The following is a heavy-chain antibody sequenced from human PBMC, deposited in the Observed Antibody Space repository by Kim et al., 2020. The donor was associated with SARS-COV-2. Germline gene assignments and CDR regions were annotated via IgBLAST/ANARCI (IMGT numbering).Heavy chain of an antibody. V-gene: IGHV4-59*01. Sequence: SETLSLTCTVSGGSISSYYWSWIRQPPGKGLEWIGYIYYSGSTNYNPSLKSRVTISVDTSKNQFSLKLSSVTAADTAVYYCARASMGARAVGIWGQGTMVIVSS. D-gene: IGHD1-26*01. CDR3: ARASMGARAVGI. CDR1: GGSISSYY. J-gene: IGHJ3*02. CDR2: IYYSGST.